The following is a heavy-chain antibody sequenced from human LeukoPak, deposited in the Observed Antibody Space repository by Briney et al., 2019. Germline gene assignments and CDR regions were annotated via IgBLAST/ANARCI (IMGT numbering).Heavy chain of an antibody. J-gene: IGHJ4*02. CDR3: ARATGYMIEDYFDY. Sequence: SETLSLTCAVYGGSFSGYYWSWIRQPPGKGLEWIGYIYYSGSTNYKPSLKSRVTISVETSKNQFSLKLRSVTAADTAVYYCARATGYMIEDYFDYWGQGTLVTVSS. V-gene: IGHV4-59*01. D-gene: IGHD3-22*01. CDR2: IYYSGST. CDR1: GGSFSGYY.